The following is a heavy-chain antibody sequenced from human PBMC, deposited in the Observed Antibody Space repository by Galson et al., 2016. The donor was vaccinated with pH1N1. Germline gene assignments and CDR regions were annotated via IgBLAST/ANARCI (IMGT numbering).Heavy chain of an antibody. D-gene: IGHD3-3*01. CDR2: INRNSHNI. J-gene: IGHJ6*02. V-gene: IGHV3-21*01. CDR3: AREGITVFGVSV. CDR1: GFIFSSSS. Sequence: SLRLSCAGSGFIFSSSSMNWVRQAPGKGLEWVSSINRNSHNIFYAESVKGRFTTSRDNAKNSLYLQMDSLRAEDTGVYYCAREGITVFGVSVWGQGTTVTVSS.